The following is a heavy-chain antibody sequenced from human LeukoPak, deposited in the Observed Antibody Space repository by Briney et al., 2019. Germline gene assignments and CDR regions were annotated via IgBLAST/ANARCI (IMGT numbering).Heavy chain of an antibody. CDR1: GFTFTNYW. CDR2: IKQDGSEE. D-gene: IGHD2/OR15-2a*01. Sequence: GGSLRLSCAASGFTFTNYWMTWVRQAPGKGLEWVANIKQDGSEEYYVDSVKGRFTISRDNAKNSLYLQMNSLRAEDTAIYYCARDKIEGPSNFDNWGQGTLVIVSS. J-gene: IGHJ4*02. V-gene: IGHV3-7*03. CDR3: ARDKIEGPSNFDN.